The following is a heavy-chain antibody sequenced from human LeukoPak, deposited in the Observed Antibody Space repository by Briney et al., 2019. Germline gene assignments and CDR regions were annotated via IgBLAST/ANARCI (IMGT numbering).Heavy chain of an antibody. V-gene: IGHV1-69*13. CDR2: IIPIFGTA. J-gene: IGHJ4*02. CDR1: GYTFTGYY. CDR3: ARAPMPGSGSQYGAEY. Sequence: SVKVSCKASGYTFTGYYMHWVRQAPGQGLEWMGGIIPIFGTANYAQKFQGRVTITADESTSTAYMELSSLRSEDTAVYYCARAPMPGSGSQYGAEYWGQGTLVTVSS. D-gene: IGHD3-10*01.